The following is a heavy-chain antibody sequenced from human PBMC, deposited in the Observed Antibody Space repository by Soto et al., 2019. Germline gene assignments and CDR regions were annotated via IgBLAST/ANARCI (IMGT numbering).Heavy chain of an antibody. CDR3: ARGLTATAWGWLDP. Sequence: EVTLVESGGGLVPPWGSLRLSCAASGFTLNSYALTWVRQAPGKGLEWITTIRGSGDRKYYADSVKGRFTVSRDNSKGTLSLQMDILSADDSAVYYCARGLTATAWGWLDPWGQGTLVTVSS. CDR1: GFTLNSYA. CDR2: IRGSGDRK. D-gene: IGHD2-21*02. V-gene: IGHV3-23*04. J-gene: IGHJ5*02.